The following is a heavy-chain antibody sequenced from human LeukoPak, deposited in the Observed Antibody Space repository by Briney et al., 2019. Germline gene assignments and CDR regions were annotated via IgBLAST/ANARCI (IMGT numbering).Heavy chain of an antibody. Sequence: SESLSLTCTVSGGSISSYCWSWIRQPPGKGLEWMGYIYYSGSNTYNPSLKTRVTISVGTTKNHFLLKLSSVTAAETAVYYCARLVIYCSSTSCYRYYYYGMDVWGQGPTVTVSS. V-gene: IGHV4-59*08. J-gene: IGHJ6*02. CDR3: ARLVIYCSSTSCYRYYYYGMDV. CDR1: GGSISSYC. CDR2: IYYSGSN. D-gene: IGHD2-2*02.